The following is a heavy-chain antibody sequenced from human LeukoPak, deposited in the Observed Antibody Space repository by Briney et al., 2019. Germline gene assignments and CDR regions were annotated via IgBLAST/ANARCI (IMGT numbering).Heavy chain of an antibody. CDR2: FDPEDGET. V-gene: IGHV1-24*01. Sequence: GASVKVSCKGAGYGLTELSMHWVRQAPGKGLEWMGGFDPEDGETIYAQKFQGRVTMTEDTSTDTAYMELSSLRSEDTAVYYCATDSGYCSGGSCYYPRYWGQGTLVTVSS. J-gene: IGHJ4*02. CDR1: GYGLTELS. CDR3: ATDSGYCSGGSCYYPRY. D-gene: IGHD2-15*01.